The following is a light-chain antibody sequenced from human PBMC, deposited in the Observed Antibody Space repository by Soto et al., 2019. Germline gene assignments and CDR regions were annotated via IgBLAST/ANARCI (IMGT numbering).Light chain of an antibody. Sequence: EIVMTQSPATLSVPPGGRATLSCRASQSVSSYLAWYQQRPGQPPRLLIYRASTRATGIPARFSGSGSGTEFSLTISSRQSEDFAVYYCQKYSTWPPRYTFGRGTKLEI. CDR1: QSVSSY. CDR3: QKYSTWPPRYT. J-gene: IGKJ2*01. V-gene: IGKV3-15*01. CDR2: RAS.